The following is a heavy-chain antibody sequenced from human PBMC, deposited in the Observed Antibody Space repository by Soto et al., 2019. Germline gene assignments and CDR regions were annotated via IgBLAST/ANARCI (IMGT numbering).Heavy chain of an antibody. Sequence: SGPTXVNXXXTXTLTCTFSGFSLSTSGVGVGWIRQPPGKALEWLALIYWNDDKRYSPSLKSRLTITKDTSKNQVVLTMTNMDPVDTATYYCARSSGYHILNWFDPWGQGTLVTVSS. J-gene: IGHJ5*02. V-gene: IGHV2-5*01. CDR3: ARSSGYHILNWFDP. CDR2: IYWNDDK. CDR1: GFSLSTSGVG. D-gene: IGHD5-18*01.